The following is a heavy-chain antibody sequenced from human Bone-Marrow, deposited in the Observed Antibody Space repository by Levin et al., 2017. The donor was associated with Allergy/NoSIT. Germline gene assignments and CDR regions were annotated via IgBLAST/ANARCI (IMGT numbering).Heavy chain of an antibody. CDR2: MSWNSGSI. Sequence: SLKISCVASGFTFDDNAMHWVRQAPGKGLEWVSGMSWNSGSIGYADSVKGRFIISRDNAKKSLYLQMNSLRSEDTALYCCARDIAASAGGTLFDYWGQGTLVTVSS. D-gene: IGHD6-13*01. V-gene: IGHV3-9*01. CDR3: ARDIAASAGGTLFDY. CDR1: GFTFDDNA. J-gene: IGHJ4*02.